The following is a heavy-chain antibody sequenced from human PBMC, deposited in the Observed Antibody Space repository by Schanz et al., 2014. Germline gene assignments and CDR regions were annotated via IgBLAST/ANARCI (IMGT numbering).Heavy chain of an antibody. Sequence: DVHLLESGGGLVQPGGSLRLSCATSGFSLDIFAVSWVRQAPGKGLEWVSYIGNGGVTIYYADSVKGRFTISRDNSKNSLYLQMNSLRAEDTAVYYCGKDAENTAMITDYFDYWGQGTLVTVSS. CDR1: GFSLDIFA. CDR3: GKDAENTAMITDYFDY. CDR2: IGNGGVTI. D-gene: IGHD5-18*01. J-gene: IGHJ4*02. V-gene: IGHV3-23*01.